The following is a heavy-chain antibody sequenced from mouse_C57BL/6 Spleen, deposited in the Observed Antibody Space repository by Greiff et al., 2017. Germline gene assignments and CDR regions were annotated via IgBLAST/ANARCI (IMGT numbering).Heavy chain of an antibody. CDR2: INPSNGGT. Sequence: QVQLQQPGTELVKPGASVKLSCKASGYTFTSYWMHWVKQRPGQGLEWIGNINPSNGGTNYNEKFKSKATLTVDKSSSTAYMQLSSLTSEDSAVYDYESHCDYDRALFAYWGQGTLVTVSA. J-gene: IGHJ3*01. D-gene: IGHD2-4*01. CDR3: ESHCDYDRALFAY. V-gene: IGHV1-53*01. CDR1: GYTFTSYW.